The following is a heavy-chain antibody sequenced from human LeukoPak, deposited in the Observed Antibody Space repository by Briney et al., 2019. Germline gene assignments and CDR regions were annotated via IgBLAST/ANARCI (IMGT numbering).Heavy chain of an antibody. J-gene: IGHJ4*02. CDR1: GYTFTRND. CDR2: MNPTSGNT. V-gene: IGHV1-8*01. D-gene: IGHD2-2*01. CDR3: ARFSAQGYCSSTSCYGVRP. Sequence: ASVKVSCKPSGYTFTRNDINWVRQAPGQGLEWMGWMNPTSGNTGYAERFQGRVTMTRNTSISTAYMELSSLRSEDTAVYYCARFSAQGYCSSTSCYGVRPWGQGTLVTVSS.